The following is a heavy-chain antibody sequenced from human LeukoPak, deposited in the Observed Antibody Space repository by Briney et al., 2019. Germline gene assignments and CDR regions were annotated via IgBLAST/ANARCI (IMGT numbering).Heavy chain of an antibody. D-gene: IGHD4-11*01. J-gene: IGHJ6*03. CDR2: IYYSGST. CDR1: GGSISSYY. V-gene: IGHV4-59*01. CDR3: ARGNSKLNYYYYYMDV. Sequence: SETLSLTCTVSGGSISSYYWSWIRQPPGKGLEWIGDIYYSGSTNYNPSLKSRVTISVDTSKNQFSLKLSSVTAADTAVYYCARGNSKLNYYYYYMDVWGKGTTVTVSS.